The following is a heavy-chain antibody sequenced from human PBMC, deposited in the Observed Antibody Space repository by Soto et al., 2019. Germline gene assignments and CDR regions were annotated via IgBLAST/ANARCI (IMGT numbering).Heavy chain of an antibody. D-gene: IGHD5-12*01. J-gene: IGHJ3*02. V-gene: IGHV3-30*18. CDR1: GFTFSSYG. Sequence: QVQLVESGGGVVQPGRSLRLSCAASGFTFSSYGMHWVRQAPGKGLEWVAVISYDGSNKYYADSVKGRFTISRDNSKNTVYLQLNGLRFGDTVVYYCAKGLSGSVLGLGAFDIGGQGTMVTVSS. CDR2: ISYDGSNK. CDR3: AKGLSGSVLGLGAFDI.